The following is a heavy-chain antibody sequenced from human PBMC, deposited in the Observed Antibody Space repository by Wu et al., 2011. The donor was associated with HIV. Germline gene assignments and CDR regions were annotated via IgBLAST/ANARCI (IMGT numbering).Heavy chain of an antibody. J-gene: IGHJ5*02. CDR2: ISAYNGNT. V-gene: IGHV1-18*01. Sequence: PGASVKVSCKASGYTFTSYGISWVRQAPGQGLEWMGWISAYNGNTNYAQKLQGRVTMTTDTSTSTAYMELRSLRSDDTAVYYCARELLWFGTKKNWFDPWGQGTLVTVSS. CDR3: ARELLWFGTKKNWFDP. CDR1: GYTFTSYG. D-gene: IGHD3-10*01.